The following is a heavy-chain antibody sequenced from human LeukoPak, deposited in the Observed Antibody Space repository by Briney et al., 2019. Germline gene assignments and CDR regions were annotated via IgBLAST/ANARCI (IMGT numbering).Heavy chain of an antibody. CDR3: ARRIVVVVAATAQYNWFDP. D-gene: IGHD2-15*01. Sequence: SETLSLTCAVYGGSFSGYYWNWIRQPPGKGLEWIGEINHSGSTNYNPSLKSRVTISVDTSKNQFSLKLSSVTAADTAVYYCARRIVVVVAATAQYNWFDPWGQGTLVTVSS. V-gene: IGHV4-34*01. CDR1: GGSFSGYY. J-gene: IGHJ5*02. CDR2: INHSGST.